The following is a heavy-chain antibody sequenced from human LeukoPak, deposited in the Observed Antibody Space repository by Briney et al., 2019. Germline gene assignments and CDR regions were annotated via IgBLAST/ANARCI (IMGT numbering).Heavy chain of an antibody. J-gene: IGHJ4*02. D-gene: IGHD2-21*01. Sequence: PGGSLRLSCAGSGFTFSSYWMSWVRQAPGKGLEWVTYINQDGSEKYYVDSVKGRFTISRDNAKNSLYLQMNSLRAEDTAVYYCARDFVTYASNFDYWGQGTLVTVSS. CDR1: GFTFSSYW. CDR2: INQDGSEK. CDR3: ARDFVTYASNFDY. V-gene: IGHV3-7*01.